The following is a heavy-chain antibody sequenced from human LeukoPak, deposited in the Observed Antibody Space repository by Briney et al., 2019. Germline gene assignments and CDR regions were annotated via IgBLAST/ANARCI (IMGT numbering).Heavy chain of an antibody. Sequence: SETLSLTCTVSGGSISSYYWSWIRQPPGKGLEWIGYIYYSGSTNYNPSLKSRVTISVDTSKNQFSLKLSSVTAADTAVYCCARKTVDYDILTGYYYRGYSDYWGQGTLVTVSS. J-gene: IGHJ4*02. CDR3: ARKTVDYDILTGYYYRGYSDY. V-gene: IGHV4-59*01. CDR2: IYYSGST. CDR1: GGSISSYY. D-gene: IGHD3-9*01.